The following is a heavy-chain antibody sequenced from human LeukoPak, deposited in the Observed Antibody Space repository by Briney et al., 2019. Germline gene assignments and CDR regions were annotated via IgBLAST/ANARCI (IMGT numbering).Heavy chain of an antibody. D-gene: IGHD2-2*01. Sequence: PGGSLRLSCAASGFSFSSYSMNWVRQAPGKGLGWVSSISSSSSYIYYADSVKGRFTISRDNAKNSLYLQMNSLRAEDTAVYYCARDRLPGGRRYEADYWGQGTLVTVSS. V-gene: IGHV3-21*01. CDR3: ARDRLPGGRRYEADY. J-gene: IGHJ4*02. CDR2: ISSSSSYI. CDR1: GFSFSSYS.